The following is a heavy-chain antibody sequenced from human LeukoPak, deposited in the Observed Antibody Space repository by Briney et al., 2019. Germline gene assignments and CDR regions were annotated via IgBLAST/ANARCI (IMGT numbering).Heavy chain of an antibody. CDR3: AELGITMIGGV. D-gene: IGHD3-10*02. CDR2: ISSSGSTI. V-gene: IGHV3-48*03. CDR1: GFTFSRYD. Sequence: GGSLRLSCAASGFTFSRYDMNWVRQAPGRGLEWVSYISSSGSTIYYADSVKGRFTISRDSAKNSLYLQMNSLRAEDTAVYYCAELGITMIGGVWGKGTTVTISS. J-gene: IGHJ6*04.